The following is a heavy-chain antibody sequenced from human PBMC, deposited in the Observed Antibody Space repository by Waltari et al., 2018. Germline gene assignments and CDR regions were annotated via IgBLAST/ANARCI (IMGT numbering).Heavy chain of an antibody. CDR1: GGSFSGYY. D-gene: IGHD3-22*01. CDR2: INHSGST. Sequence: QVQLQQWGAGLLKPSETLSLTCAVYGGSFSGYYWSWIRQPPGKGLEWIGEINHSGSTTYNPSLKSRVTISVDTSKNQFSLKLSSVTAADTAVYYCARQKVYDSSGYYSGLFFDYWGQGTLVTVSS. V-gene: IGHV4-34*01. CDR3: ARQKVYDSSGYYSGLFFDY. J-gene: IGHJ4*02.